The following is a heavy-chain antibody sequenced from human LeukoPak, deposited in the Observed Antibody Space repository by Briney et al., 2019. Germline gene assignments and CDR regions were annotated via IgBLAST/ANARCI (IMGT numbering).Heavy chain of an antibody. J-gene: IGHJ3*01. V-gene: IGHV3-23*01. CDR1: GFSPISYA. CDR3: ARRGGDGGWGAFDV. D-gene: IGHD2-21*01. Sequence: GGSLRLSCTASGFSPISYAMNWVRQAPGKGLEWVSTISGSGGDSVYADSVKGRFTISRDKSKNTLFLQMNGLRAEDTAVYHCARRGGDGGWGAFDVWGQGSMVTVSS. CDR2: ISGSGGDS.